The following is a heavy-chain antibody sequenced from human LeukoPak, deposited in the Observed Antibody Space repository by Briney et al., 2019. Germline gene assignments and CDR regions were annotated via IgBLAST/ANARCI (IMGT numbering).Heavy chain of an antibody. CDR3: ARDRHINSWSNDRFDY. CDR2: INQDGSEI. J-gene: IGHJ4*02. CDR1: SLTFSNYW. V-gene: IGHV3-7*01. Sequence: GGSLRLSCAASSLTFSNYWMTWLRQAPGKGLEWVGNINQDGSEINYVDSVKGRFTISRDNAETSLYLQMNSLRADDTAIYYCARDRHINSWSNDRFDYWGQGALVTVSS. D-gene: IGHD6-13*01.